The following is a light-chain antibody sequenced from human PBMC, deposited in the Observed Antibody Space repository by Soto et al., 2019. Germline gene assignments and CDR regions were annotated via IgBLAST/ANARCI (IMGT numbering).Light chain of an antibody. V-gene: IGKV1-6*01. Sequence: IQMTQSPSTLSASVGDRITITCRASQGIRNDLVWYQQKPGKAPKLLIFDASTLQSGVPSRFRGSRSGPDFTLTISSLQPEDFATYYCLQDSSYPFTFGPGTKVDIK. CDR2: DAS. CDR1: QGIRND. CDR3: LQDSSYPFT. J-gene: IGKJ3*01.